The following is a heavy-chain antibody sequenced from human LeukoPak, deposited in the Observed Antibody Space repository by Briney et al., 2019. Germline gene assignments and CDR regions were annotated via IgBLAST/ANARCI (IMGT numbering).Heavy chain of an antibody. CDR1: GYTFTGYY. D-gene: IGHD3-22*01. V-gene: IGHV1-2*02. Sequence: ASVKVSCKASGYTFTGYYMHWVRQAPGQGLEWMGWINPNSGGTNYAQKFQGRVTMTRDTSISTAYMELSRLRSDDTAVYYCARDYYYDTSGYNYPDYWGQGTLVTVSS. CDR2: INPNSGGT. CDR3: ARDYYYDTSGYNYPDY. J-gene: IGHJ4*02.